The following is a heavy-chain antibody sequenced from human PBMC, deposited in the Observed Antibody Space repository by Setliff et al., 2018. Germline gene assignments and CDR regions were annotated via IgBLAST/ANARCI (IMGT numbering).Heavy chain of an antibody. CDR1: GDSISDAY. V-gene: IGHV4-59*01. CDR3: ARGGTYRYFDY. CDR2: VFYNGAA. J-gene: IGHJ4*02. Sequence: SETLSLTCTVSGDSISDAYIMAWIRQPPGKGLEFIGYVFYNGAAKYDPSLKSRVTMSVDTSKTQFSLKLNSMTTADTAVYYCARGGTYRYFDYWGQGALVTVSS.